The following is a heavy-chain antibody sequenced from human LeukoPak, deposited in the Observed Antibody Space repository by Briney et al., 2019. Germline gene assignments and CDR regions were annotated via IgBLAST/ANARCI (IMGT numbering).Heavy chain of an antibody. J-gene: IGHJ6*02. CDR2: INHSGST. V-gene: IGHV4-34*01. Sequence: PSETLSLTCAVYGGSFSGYYWSWIRQPPGKGLEWIGEINHSGSTNYNPSLKSRVTISVDTSKNQFSLKLSSVTAADTAVYYCARDRGSSTDYYYGMDVWGQGTTVTVSS. D-gene: IGHD6-13*01. CDR3: ARDRGSSTDYYYGMDV. CDR1: GGSFSGYY.